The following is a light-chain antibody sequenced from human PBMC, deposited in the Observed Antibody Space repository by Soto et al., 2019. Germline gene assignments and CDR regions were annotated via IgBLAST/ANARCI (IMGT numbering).Light chain of an antibody. V-gene: IGKV3-20*01. Sequence: EIVLSEARRTMSLSTWEKATLYYRTSQSVSSSYLAWYQQKPGQAPRLLIYGASSRATGIPDRFSGSGSGTDFTLTISRLEPHDFAVYYCQQYGSSWTFGQGTK. J-gene: IGKJ1*01. CDR3: QQYGSSWT. CDR2: GAS. CDR1: QSVSSSY.